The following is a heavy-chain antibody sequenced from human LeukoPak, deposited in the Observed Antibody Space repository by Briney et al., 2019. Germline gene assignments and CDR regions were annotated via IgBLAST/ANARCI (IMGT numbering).Heavy chain of an antibody. J-gene: IGHJ6*02. CDR2: MNPNSGNT. V-gene: IGHV1-8*01. D-gene: IGHD2-2*01. CDR3: AIRCSSTSCYPLYYYYYGMDV. Sequence: ASVKVSCKASGYTFTSYDINWVRQATGQGLEWMGWMNPNSGNTGYAQKFQGRVTMTRNTSISTAYMELSSLRSEDTAAYYCAIRCSSTSCYPLYYYYYGMDVWGQGTTVTVSS. CDR1: GYTFTSYD.